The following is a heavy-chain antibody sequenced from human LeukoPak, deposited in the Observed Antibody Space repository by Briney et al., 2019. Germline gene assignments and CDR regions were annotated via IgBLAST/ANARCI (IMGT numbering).Heavy chain of an antibody. D-gene: IGHD6-19*01. CDR2: ISYDGSNK. V-gene: IGHV3-30*18. Sequence: GGSLRLSCAASGFTFSSYAMIWVRQAPGKGLEWVAVISYDGSNKYYADSVKGRFTISRDNSKNTLYLQMNSLRAEDTAVYYCAKDSYRSIAVAGTGGFDYWGQGTLVTVSS. J-gene: IGHJ4*02. CDR3: AKDSYRSIAVAGTGGFDY. CDR1: GFTFSSYA.